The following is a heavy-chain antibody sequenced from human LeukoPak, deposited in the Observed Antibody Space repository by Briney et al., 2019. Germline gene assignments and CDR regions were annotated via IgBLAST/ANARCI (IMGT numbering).Heavy chain of an antibody. CDR2: ISAYNGNT. Sequence: ASVKVSCKASGYTFTSYGISWVRQAPGQGLEWMGWISAYNGNTNYAQKLQGRVTMTTDTSTSTAYMELRSLRSDDTAVYYCARDRYYYDSSGYYCEYWGQGTLVTVSS. CDR1: GYTFTSYG. D-gene: IGHD3-22*01. CDR3: ARDRYYYDSSGYYCEY. V-gene: IGHV1-18*01. J-gene: IGHJ4*02.